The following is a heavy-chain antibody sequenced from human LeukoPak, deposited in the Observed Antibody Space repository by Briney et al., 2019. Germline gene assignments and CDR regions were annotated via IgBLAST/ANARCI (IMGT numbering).Heavy chain of an antibody. V-gene: IGHV3-30*04. J-gene: IGHJ4*02. CDR2: ISHDGNMK. D-gene: IGHD1-1*01. CDR1: GFTFSSYA. CDR3: ARNEGPNKAFDY. Sequence: GGSLRLSCAASGFTFSSYAMHWVRQAPGKGLEWVALISHDGNMKFYTDSVKGRFTISRDSSQNTLFLHMNSLRAEDTALYYCARNEGPNKAFDYWGQGTLVTVSS.